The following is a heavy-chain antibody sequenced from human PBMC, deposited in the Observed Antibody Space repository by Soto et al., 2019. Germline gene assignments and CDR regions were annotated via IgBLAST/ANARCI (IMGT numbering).Heavy chain of an antibody. V-gene: IGHV3-11*01. J-gene: IGHJ4*01. Sequence: QVHLEESGGGLVKPGGSLRLSCRASGFTFSDYYMSWIRQAPGKGLEWVADISNSGRITHHADSVEVRITIYRDNDKDLPLLELNMPPPPASHIHYSARNNGRGSLTLEYRVQGSLVTVSS. CDR3: ARNNGRGSLTLEY. CDR1: GFTFSDYY. D-gene: IGHD1-26*01. CDR2: ISNSGRIT.